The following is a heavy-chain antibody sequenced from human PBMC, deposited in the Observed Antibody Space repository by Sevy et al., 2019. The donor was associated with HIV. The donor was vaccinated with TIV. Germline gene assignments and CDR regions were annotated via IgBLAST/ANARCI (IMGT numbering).Heavy chain of an antibody. J-gene: IGHJ4*02. Sequence: GGSLRLSCAASGFTFSYYNMNWVRQAPGKGLEWVSSISSGSSYVYHADSVKGRFTISRDNAKNSLYLQMNSLRTEDTAVYYCASPLHYYDNPSDYWGQGTQVTVSS. CDR1: GFTFSYYN. CDR2: ISSGSSYV. D-gene: IGHD3-22*01. CDR3: ASPLHYYDNPSDY. V-gene: IGHV3-21*01.